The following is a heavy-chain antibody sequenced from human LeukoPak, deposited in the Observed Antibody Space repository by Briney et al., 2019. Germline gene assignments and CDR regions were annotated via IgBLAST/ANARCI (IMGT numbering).Heavy chain of an antibody. CDR3: AKDPNSSGYLDY. CDR2: ITGSSGFT. V-gene: IGHV3-23*01. CDR1: GFTFSSYA. D-gene: IGHD3-22*01. J-gene: IGHJ4*02. Sequence: GGSLRLSCAASGFTFSSYAMSWVRQAPGKGLEWVSAITGSSGFTYYTDSVKGRFTISRDNSKNTLSLQMNSLRAEDTAIYYCAKDPNSSGYLDYWGQGTLVTVSS.